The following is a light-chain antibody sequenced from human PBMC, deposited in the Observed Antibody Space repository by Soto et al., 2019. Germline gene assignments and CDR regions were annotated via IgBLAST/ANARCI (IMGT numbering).Light chain of an antibody. J-gene: IGKJ2*01. Sequence: EIILTQSPSSLSVSPGERATISCRASQSVNNNLAWYQQKRGQAPRLLIYGASTRANGIPGRFRGSGSGTEFTLPITSLQSEDFAVSFCQQYNNWPPDTFGQGTKLEIK. CDR3: QQYNNWPPDT. CDR1: QSVNNN. CDR2: GAS. V-gene: IGKV3-15*01.